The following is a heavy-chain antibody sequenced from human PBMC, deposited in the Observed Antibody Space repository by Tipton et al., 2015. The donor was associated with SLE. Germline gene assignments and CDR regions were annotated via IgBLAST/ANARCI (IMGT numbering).Heavy chain of an antibody. CDR3: ARFNSSGWTGAFDI. D-gene: IGHD6-19*01. V-gene: IGHV3-21*01. CDR2: ISSSSSYI. CDR1: GFTFSSYS. Sequence: SLRLSCAASGFTFSSYSMNWVRQAPGKGLEWVSSISSSSSYIYYADSVKGRFTISRDNAKNTLYLQMNSLRAEDTAVYYCARFNSSGWTGAFDIWGQGTMVTVSS. J-gene: IGHJ3*02.